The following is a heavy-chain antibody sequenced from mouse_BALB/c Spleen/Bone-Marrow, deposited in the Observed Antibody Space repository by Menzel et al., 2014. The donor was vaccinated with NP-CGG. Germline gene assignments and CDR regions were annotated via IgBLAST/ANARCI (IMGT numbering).Heavy chain of an antibody. D-gene: IGHD4-1*01. V-gene: IGHV5-17*02. CDR2: ISSDSGAI. Sequence: EVKLMESGGGLVRPGGSRKLSCAASGFTFSSFGMHWVRQAPEKGLEWIAYISSDSGAIFYADTVKGRFTISRDNPKNTLFLQMTSLRSEDTAIYFCTRGGNWEDFDYWGQGTTLTVSS. CDR3: TRGGNWEDFDY. J-gene: IGHJ2*01. CDR1: GFTFSSFG.